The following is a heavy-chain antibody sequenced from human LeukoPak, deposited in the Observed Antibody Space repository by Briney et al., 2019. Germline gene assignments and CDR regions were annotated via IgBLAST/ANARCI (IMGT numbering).Heavy chain of an antibody. CDR2: IYYSGST. Sequence: PSQTLSLTCTVSGGSISSGGYYWSWIRQHPGKGLEWIGYIYYSGSTYYNPSLKSRVTISVDTSKNQFSLKLSSVTAADTAVYYCARDFCGGGDCLSDQEDAFDIWGQGTMVTVSS. CDR3: ARDFCGGGDCLSDQEDAFDI. V-gene: IGHV4-31*03. J-gene: IGHJ3*02. D-gene: IGHD2-21*02. CDR1: GGSISSGGYY.